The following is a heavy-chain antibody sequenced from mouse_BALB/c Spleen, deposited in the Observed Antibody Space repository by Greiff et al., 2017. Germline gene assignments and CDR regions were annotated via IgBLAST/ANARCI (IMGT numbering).Heavy chain of an antibody. Sequence: EVQLVESGGGLVQPGGSRKLSCAASGFTFSSFGMHWVRQAPEKGLEWVAYISSGSSTIYYADTVKGRFTISRDNPKNTLFLQMTSLRSEDTAMYYCARSGWPLGAMDYWGQGTSVTVSS. CDR1: GFTFSSFG. CDR3: ARSGWPLGAMDY. CDR2: ISSGSSTI. V-gene: IGHV5-17*02. J-gene: IGHJ4*01. D-gene: IGHD2-3*01.